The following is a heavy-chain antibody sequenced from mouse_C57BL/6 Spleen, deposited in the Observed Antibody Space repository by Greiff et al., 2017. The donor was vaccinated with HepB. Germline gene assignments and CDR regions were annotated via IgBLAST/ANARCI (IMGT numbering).Heavy chain of an antibody. Sequence: VQLQQPGAELVKPGASVKLSCKASGYTFTSYWMHWVKQRPGQGLEWIGMIHPNSGSTNYNEKFKSKATLTVDKSSSTAYMQLSSLTSEDSAVYYCARQPDYYGSSFDYWGQGTTLTVSS. CDR1: GYTFTSYW. D-gene: IGHD1-1*01. V-gene: IGHV1-64*01. CDR3: ARQPDYYGSSFDY. J-gene: IGHJ2*01. CDR2: IHPNSGST.